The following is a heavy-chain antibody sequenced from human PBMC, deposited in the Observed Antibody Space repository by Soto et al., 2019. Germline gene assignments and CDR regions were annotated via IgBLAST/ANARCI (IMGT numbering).Heavy chain of an antibody. Sequence: KPSETLSLTCNVSGGSITDYYWSWIRQPPGKGLEWIGYIYDSGTTNYKPSLESRVTISVDTSKNQFSLTLTSVTAADTAVYYCARARVGRGRYFDYWGQGAQVTVSS. CDR3: ARARVGRGRYFDY. D-gene: IGHD3-10*01. V-gene: IGHV4-59*01. CDR1: GGSITDYY. CDR2: IYDSGTT. J-gene: IGHJ4*02.